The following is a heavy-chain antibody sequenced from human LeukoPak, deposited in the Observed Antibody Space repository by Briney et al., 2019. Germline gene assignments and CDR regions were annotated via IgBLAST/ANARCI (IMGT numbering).Heavy chain of an antibody. CDR1: EFTFSNYW. CDR3: ASSPGYSSSWYFDYFDY. J-gene: IGHJ4*02. CDR2: ISSSSSYI. Sequence: GSLRLSCAASEFTFSNYWMNWVRQAPGKGLEWVSSISSSSSYIYYADSVKGRFTISRDNAKNSLYLQMNSLRAEDTAVYYCASSPGYSSSWYFDYFDYWGQGTLVTVSS. V-gene: IGHV3-21*01. D-gene: IGHD6-13*01.